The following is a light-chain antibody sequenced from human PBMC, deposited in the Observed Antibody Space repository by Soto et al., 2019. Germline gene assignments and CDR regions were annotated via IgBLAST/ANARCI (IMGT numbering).Light chain of an antibody. CDR1: NIGSKS. CDR2: YDS. V-gene: IGLV3-21*04. Sequence: SSELTQPPSVSEAPGKTARITCGGNNIGSKSVHWYQQKPGQAPVLVIYYDSDRPSGIPERFSGSNSGNTATLTISRVEAGDEADYYCQVWDSSSDHAVFGGGTQLTVL. CDR3: QVWDSSSDHAV. J-gene: IGLJ7*01.